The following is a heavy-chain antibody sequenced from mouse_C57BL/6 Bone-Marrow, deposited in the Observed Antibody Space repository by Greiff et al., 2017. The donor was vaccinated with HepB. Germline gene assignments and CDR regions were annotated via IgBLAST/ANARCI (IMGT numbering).Heavy chain of an antibody. CDR2: IHPNSGST. J-gene: IGHJ4*01. Sequence: QVQLQQPGAELVKPGASVKLSCKASGYTFTSYWMHWVKQRPGQGLEWIGMIHPNSGSTNYNEKFKSKATLTVDKSSSTAYMQLSSLTSEDSAVYYCARGENYYGSSGYYAMDYWGQGTSVTVSS. D-gene: IGHD1-1*01. V-gene: IGHV1-64*01. CDR1: GYTFTSYW. CDR3: ARGENYYGSSGYYAMDY.